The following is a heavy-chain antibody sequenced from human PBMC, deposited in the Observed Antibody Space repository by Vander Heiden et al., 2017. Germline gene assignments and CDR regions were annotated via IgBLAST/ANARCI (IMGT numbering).Heavy chain of an antibody. J-gene: IGHJ5*02. V-gene: IGHV3-23*01. CDR2: ISGSGGST. CDR1: GFTSSSYA. D-gene: IGHD3-3*01. Sequence: EVQLLESGGGLVQPGGSLRLSCAASGFTSSSYAMSWVRQAPGKGLEWVSAISGSGGSTYYADSVKGRFTISRDNSKNTLYLQMNSLRAEDTAVYYCAKGRNDFWSGYLYHWGQGTLVTVSS. CDR3: AKGRNDFWSGYLYH.